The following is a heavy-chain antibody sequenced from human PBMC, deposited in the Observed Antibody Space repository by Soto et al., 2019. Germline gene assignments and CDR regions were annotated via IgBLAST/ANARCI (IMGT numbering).Heavy chain of an antibody. D-gene: IGHD2-2*01. J-gene: IGHJ6*02. CDR2: ISSSSSSTI. CDR1: GLTFRSDS. V-gene: IGHV3-48*01. CDR3: ARDYVGAYCCSTNCYSDYCDGMDV. Sequence: PRGSLRLSCAASGLTFRSDSMNWVRQAPGRGLEWVSYISSSSSSTIYYADSVKGRFTISRDKAKNSLYLQMNSLRAEDTAVYYCARDYVGAYCCSTNCYSDYCDGMDVWGQGTTVSVSS.